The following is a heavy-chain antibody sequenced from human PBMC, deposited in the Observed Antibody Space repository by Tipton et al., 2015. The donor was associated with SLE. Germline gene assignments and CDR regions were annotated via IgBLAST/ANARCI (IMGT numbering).Heavy chain of an antibody. Sequence: SLRLSCAASGFTFSSYGLHWVRQAQGKGLKWVAFISYDGSDKDYADSVKGRFTISRDKSKNTLYLQMNSLRAEDTAVYYCARVKLTYYFDYWGQGTLVTVSS. J-gene: IGHJ4*02. D-gene: IGHD1-1*01. CDR2: ISYDGSDK. CDR1: GFTFSSYG. V-gene: IGHV3-30*04. CDR3: ARVKLTYYFDY.